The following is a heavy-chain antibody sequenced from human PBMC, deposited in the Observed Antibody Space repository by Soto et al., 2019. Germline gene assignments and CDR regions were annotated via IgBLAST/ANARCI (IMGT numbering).Heavy chain of an antibody. CDR1: GFTFSDYY. V-gene: IGHV3-11*06. CDR2: ISSSSSYT. D-gene: IGHD2-15*01. CDR3: ARDTLSGGSVDY. J-gene: IGHJ4*02. Sequence: GGSLRLSCAASGFTFSDYYMSWIRQAPGKGLEWVSYISSSSSYTSYADSVKGRFTISRDNAKNSLYLQMNSLRAEDTAVYYCARDTLSGGSVDYWGQGTLVTVSS.